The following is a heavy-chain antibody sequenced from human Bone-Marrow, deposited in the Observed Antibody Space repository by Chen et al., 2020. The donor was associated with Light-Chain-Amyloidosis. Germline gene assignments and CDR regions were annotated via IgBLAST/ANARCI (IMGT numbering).Heavy chain of an antibody. V-gene: IGHV5-51*01. D-gene: IGHD3-16*01. CDR3: ARYEPTYYAFYGLDV. CDR2: ISIGDFDT. J-gene: IGHJ6*02. CDR1: GFNFPTYL. Sequence: EEQLVQSGAEVKGPGESLKISCKASGFNFPTYLIAWVRQMPGKGLEWMGSISIGDFDTRYSPSFQGQVTISADRSINTAYLQWSSLKAADTAIYYCARYEPTYYAFYGLDVWGQGTSITVPS.